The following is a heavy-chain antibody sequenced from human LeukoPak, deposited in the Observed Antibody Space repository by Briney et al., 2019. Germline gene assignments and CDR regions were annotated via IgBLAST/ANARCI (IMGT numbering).Heavy chain of an antibody. Sequence: SETLSLTCAVYGGSFSGYYWSWIRQPPGKGLEWIGEINHSGSTNYNLSLKSRVTISVDTSKNQFSLKVTSLTAADTAVYYCARRYDSSRSPLNDWGRGNLITVSS. J-gene: IGHJ4*02. CDR2: INHSGST. CDR1: GGSFSGYY. D-gene: IGHD3-10*01. CDR3: ARRYDSSRSPLND. V-gene: IGHV4-34*01.